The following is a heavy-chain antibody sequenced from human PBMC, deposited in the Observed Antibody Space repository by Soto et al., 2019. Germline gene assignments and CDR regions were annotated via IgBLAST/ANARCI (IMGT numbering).Heavy chain of an antibody. D-gene: IGHD5-18*01. CDR1: GYTFTGYY. J-gene: IGHJ4*02. CDR3: ARGAPRVLYSYGNLPFDY. Sequence: ASVKVSCKASGYTFTGYYMHWVRKAPGQGLEWMGWIKPNSGGTNYAQKFQGRVTMTRDTYISTAYMELSRLKSDDTAVYYCARGAPRVLYSYGNLPFDYWGQGTLVTVSS. CDR2: IKPNSGGT. V-gene: IGHV1-2*02.